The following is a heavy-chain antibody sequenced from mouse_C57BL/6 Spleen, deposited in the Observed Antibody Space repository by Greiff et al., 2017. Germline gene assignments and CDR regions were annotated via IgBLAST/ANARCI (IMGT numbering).Heavy chain of an antibody. CDR2: INPSNGGT. D-gene: IGHD1-1*01. V-gene: IGHV1-53*01. J-gene: IGHJ2*01. Sequence: QVQLQQPGTELVKPGASVKLSCKASGYTFTSYWMHWVKQRPGQGLEWIGNINPSNGGTNYNEKFKSKATLTVDKSSSTAYLQLSSLTSEDSAVYYCARGRGSSPYYFDYWGQGTTLTVSS. CDR1: GYTFTSYW. CDR3: ARGRGSSPYYFDY.